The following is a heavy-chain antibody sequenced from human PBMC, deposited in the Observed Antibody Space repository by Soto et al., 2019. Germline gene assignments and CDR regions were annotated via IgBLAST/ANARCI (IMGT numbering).Heavy chain of an antibody. J-gene: IGHJ6*02. CDR1: GGACSSYA. D-gene: IGHD2-8*02. CDR3: ARYWLSRDGYNYGMDV. Sequence: SVNGSWKASGGACSSYARRWGRQAPGQGLEWMGGIIPIFGTANYAQKFQGRVTITADKSTSTAYMELSSLRSEDTAVYYCARYWLSRDGYNYGMDVWGQGTTVTVSS. V-gene: IGHV1-69*06. CDR2: IIPIFGTA.